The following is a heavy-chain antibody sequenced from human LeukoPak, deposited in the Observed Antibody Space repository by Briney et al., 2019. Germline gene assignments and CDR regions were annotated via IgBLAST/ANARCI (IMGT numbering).Heavy chain of an antibody. D-gene: IGHD5-12*01. CDR1: GGTFSSYA. CDR3: ATLAYSGFGPRSDSDY. Sequence: ASVKVSCKASGGTFSSYAISWVRQAPGQGLEWTGGIIPMFGTTIFAPKFQGRLTVTTDASTSTGYMELTSLQSEDTAVYYCATLAYSGFGPRSDSDYWGQGTLVTVSS. V-gene: IGHV1-69*05. CDR2: IIPMFGTT. J-gene: IGHJ4*02.